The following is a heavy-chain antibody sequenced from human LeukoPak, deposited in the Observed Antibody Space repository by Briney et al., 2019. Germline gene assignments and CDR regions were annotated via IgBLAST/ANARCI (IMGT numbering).Heavy chain of an antibody. CDR1: GGSISSFY. CDR2: IDSSGIT. CDR3: ATVASGWYPDY. Sequence: PSEALSLTCTVSGGSISSFYYTWIRQPPGKGLEWIGYIDSSGITNYNSSLNSRVTISLDTSQNQSSLKLNSVTAADTAVYYCATVASGWYPDYWGQGALVTVAS. V-gene: IGHV4-59*01. J-gene: IGHJ4*02. D-gene: IGHD6-19*01.